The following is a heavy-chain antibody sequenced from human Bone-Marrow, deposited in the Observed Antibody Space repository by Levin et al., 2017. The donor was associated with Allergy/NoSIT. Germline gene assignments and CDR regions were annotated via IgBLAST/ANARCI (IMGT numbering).Heavy chain of an antibody. D-gene: IGHD2-15*01. CDR1: GFTFSSYG. CDR2: IWYDGSNK. CDR3: AREQGVGRYFDY. Sequence: PGGSLRLSCAASGFTFSSYGMHWVRQAPGKGLEWVALIWYDGSNKYYGDSVKGRFTISRDNSKNTLYLQMNSLRAEDTAVYYCAREQGVGRYFDYWGQGTLVTVSS. V-gene: IGHV3-33*01. J-gene: IGHJ4*02.